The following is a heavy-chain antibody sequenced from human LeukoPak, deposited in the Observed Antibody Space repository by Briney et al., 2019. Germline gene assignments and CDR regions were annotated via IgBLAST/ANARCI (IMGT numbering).Heavy chain of an antibody. CDR3: VRSETIWYYFDY. V-gene: IGHV4-34*01. J-gene: IGHJ4*02. CDR2: INHSGST. CDR1: GGSFSGYY. Sequence: SETLSLTCAVYGGSFSGYYWSWIRQPPGKGLEWIGEINHSGSTNYNPSLKSRVTISVDTSKNQFSLKLSSVTAADTAVYFCVRSETIWYYFDYWGQGRLVTVSS. D-gene: IGHD1-7*01.